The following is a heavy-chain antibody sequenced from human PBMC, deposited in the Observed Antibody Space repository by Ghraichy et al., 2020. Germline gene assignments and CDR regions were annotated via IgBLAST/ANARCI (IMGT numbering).Heavy chain of an antibody. CDR3: AREPPGGVVDY. CDR2: IYYSGST. CDR1: GGSISSYY. J-gene: IGHJ4*02. D-gene: IGHD3-3*01. V-gene: IGHV4-59*01. Sequence: SETLSLTCTFSGGSISSYYWNWIRQPPGKGLEWIGYIYYSGSTNYNPSLKSRVTISVDTSKNQFSLKLSSVTAADTAVYYCAREPPGGVVDYWGQGTLVTVSS.